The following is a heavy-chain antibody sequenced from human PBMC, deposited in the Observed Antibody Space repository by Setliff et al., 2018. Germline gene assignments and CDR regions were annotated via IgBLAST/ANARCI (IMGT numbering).Heavy chain of an antibody. V-gene: IGHV4-39*01. D-gene: IGHD1-1*01. J-gene: IGHJ4*02. CDR3: ARTGTYRYFDY. CDR1: GGSISSSSFY. Sequence: PSETLSLTCTVSGGSISSSSFYWGWIRQPPGKGLEWIGSICYSGSTFYNLFLESRVTMSVDTSKNQFSLKLSSVTAADTAVYYCARTGTYRYFDYWGQGTRVTVSS. CDR2: ICYSGST.